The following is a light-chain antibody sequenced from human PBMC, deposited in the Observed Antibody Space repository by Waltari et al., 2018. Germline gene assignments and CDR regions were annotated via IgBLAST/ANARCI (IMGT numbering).Light chain of an antibody. Sequence: QSALTQPASVSGSPGQSITISCTGTSSDVGGYNYVSWYQQHPGKAPKLMIYEVSNRPSGVSNRFSGSKSGNTASLTISGLQAEDEADYYCSSYTGSSTIFGTGTKVNVL. J-gene: IGLJ1*01. V-gene: IGLV2-14*01. CDR3: SSYTGSSTI. CDR1: SSDVGGYNY. CDR2: EVS.